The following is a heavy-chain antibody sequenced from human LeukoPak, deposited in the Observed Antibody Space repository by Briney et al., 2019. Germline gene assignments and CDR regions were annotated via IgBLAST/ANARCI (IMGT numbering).Heavy chain of an antibody. D-gene: IGHD2-2*01. J-gene: IGHJ4*02. CDR1: GFTFSSYS. CDR3: ARDQVVPAALFDY. CDR2: ISSSSSTI. V-gene: IGHV3-48*04. Sequence: PGGSLRLSCAASGFTFSSYSMNWVRQAPGKGLEWVSYISSSSSTIYYADSVKGRFTISRDNAKNSLYLQMNSLRAEDTAVYYCARDQVVPAALFDYWGQGTLVTVSS.